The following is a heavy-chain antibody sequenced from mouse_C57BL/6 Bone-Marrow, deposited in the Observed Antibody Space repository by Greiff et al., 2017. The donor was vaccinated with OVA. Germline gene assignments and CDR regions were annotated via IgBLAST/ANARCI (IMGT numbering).Heavy chain of an antibody. J-gene: IGHJ2*01. CDR1: GFTFSDYG. D-gene: IGHD2-5*01. CDR3: ARQDYSNYWYYFDY. V-gene: IGHV5-15*01. CDR2: ISNLAYSI. Sequence: EVKLMESGGGLVQPGGSLKLSCAASGFTFSDYGMAWVRQAPRKGPEWVAFISNLAYSIYYADTVTGRFTISRENAKNTLYLEMSSLRSEDTAMYYCARQDYSNYWYYFDYWGQGTTLTVSS.